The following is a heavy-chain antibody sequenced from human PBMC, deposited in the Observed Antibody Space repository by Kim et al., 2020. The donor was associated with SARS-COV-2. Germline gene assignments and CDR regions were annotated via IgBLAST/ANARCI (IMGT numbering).Heavy chain of an antibody. CDR3: ARDPGRGSSFPPYNWFDP. CDR1: GGSISSGGYY. J-gene: IGHJ5*02. CDR2: IYYSGST. D-gene: IGHD2-2*01. Sequence: SETLSLTCTVSGGSISSGGYYWSWIRQHPGKGLEWIGYIYYSGSTYYNPSLKSRVTISVDTSKNQFSLKLSSVTAADTAVYYCARDPGRGSSFPPYNWFDPWGQGTLVTVSS. V-gene: IGHV4-31*03.